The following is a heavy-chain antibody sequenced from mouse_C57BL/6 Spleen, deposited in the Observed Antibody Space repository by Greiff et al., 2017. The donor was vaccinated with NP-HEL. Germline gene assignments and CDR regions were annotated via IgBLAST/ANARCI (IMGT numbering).Heavy chain of an antibody. V-gene: IGHV5-16*01. CDR2: INYDGSST. Sequence: DVKLVESEGGLVQPGSSMKLSCTASGFTFSDYYMAWVRQVPEKGLEWVANINYDGSSTYYLDSLKSRFIISRDNAKNILYLQMSSLKSEDTATYYCARAGYSNPFAYWGQGTLVTVSA. CDR1: GFTFSDYY. CDR3: ARAGYSNPFAY. J-gene: IGHJ3*01. D-gene: IGHD2-5*01.